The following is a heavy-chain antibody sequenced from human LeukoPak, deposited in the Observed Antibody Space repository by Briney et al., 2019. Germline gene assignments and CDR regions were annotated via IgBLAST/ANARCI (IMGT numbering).Heavy chain of an antibody. D-gene: IGHD3-10*01. CDR3: ARSRTGSGFLFDY. CDR1: GYTFTGYY. J-gene: IGHJ4*02. Sequence: ASVKVSCTASGYTFTGYYMHWARQAPGQGLEWMGWINPNSGGTNYAQKFQGRVTMTRDTSISTAYMELSRLRSDDTAVYYCARSRTGSGFLFDYWGQGTLVTVSS. CDR2: INPNSGGT. V-gene: IGHV1-2*02.